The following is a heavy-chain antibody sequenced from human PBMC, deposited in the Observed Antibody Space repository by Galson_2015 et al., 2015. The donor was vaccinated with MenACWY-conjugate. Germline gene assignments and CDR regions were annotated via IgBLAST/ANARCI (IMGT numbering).Heavy chain of an antibody. CDR1: GFTFSSYA. CDR2: ISGSAGST. J-gene: IGHJ5*02. CDR3: EKDLRA. V-gene: IGHV3-23*01. Sequence: SLRLSCAASGFTFSSYAMSWVRQAPGKGLEWVSAISGSAGSTYYADSVKGRFTIPRDNSMNTVYLQMNGLRDEDTAVYYCEKDLRAWGQGTLVTVSS.